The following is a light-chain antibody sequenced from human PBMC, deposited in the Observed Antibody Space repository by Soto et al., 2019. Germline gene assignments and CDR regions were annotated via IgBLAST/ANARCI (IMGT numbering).Light chain of an antibody. CDR2: DVS. Sequence: QSVLTQPASVSGSPGQSITISCTGTSSDIDAYNYVSWYQQHPGKAPKLMIYDVSNRPSGISNRFSGSKSGNTASLTISGLQAEDEADYYCGSYTTSSNYVFGTGTRSPP. V-gene: IGLV2-14*01. CDR3: GSYTTSSNYV. CDR1: SSDIDAYNY. J-gene: IGLJ1*01.